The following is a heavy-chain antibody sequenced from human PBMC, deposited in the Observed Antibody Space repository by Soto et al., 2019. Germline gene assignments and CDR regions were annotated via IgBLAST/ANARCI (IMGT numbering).Heavy chain of an antibody. CDR2: INHSGST. CDR3: ARGGLD. CDR1: GGSFSDYY. Sequence: QVQLQQWGAGLLKPSETLSLTCAVYGGSFSDYYWSWIRQPPGKGLEWIGEINHSGSTNYNPSHKSRLTISVDTSKNQFSLKLSSVTAADTAVYYCARGGLDWGQGTLVTVSS. V-gene: IGHV4-34*01. J-gene: IGHJ4*02.